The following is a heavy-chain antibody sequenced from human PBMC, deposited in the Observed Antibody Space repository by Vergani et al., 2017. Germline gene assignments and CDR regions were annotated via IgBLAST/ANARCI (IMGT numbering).Heavy chain of an antibody. V-gene: IGHV3-23*04. J-gene: IGHJ4*02. CDR1: GLVFSDYT. CDR3: AKFPLNITTPDRGDF. D-gene: IGHD1-1*01. CDR2: ISGSATGGVT. Sequence: EVQLVESGGDLAQPGGSLTLSCVAYGLVFSDYTMSWVRQAPGRGLEWVSIISGSATGGVTYVADSVKGRFTISRDNSKNTLFLQMHSLRVEDTALYYCAKFPLNITTPDRGDFWGQGSLVTVSS.